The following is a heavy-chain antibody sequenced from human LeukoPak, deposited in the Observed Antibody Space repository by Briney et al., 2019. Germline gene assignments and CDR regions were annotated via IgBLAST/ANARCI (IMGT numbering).Heavy chain of an antibody. J-gene: IGHJ6*03. D-gene: IGHD3-22*01. CDR2: VDYSGGDT. V-gene: IGHV3-23*01. CDR1: GFTLSSYE. CDR3: AKDYTMIVTTNDHYYYYMDV. Sequence: GGSLRLSCIASGFTLSSYEMSWIRQAPGKGLEWVSSVDYSGGDTHYADSVKGRFTISRDNSKNTLYLQMNSLRAEDTAVYYCAKDYTMIVTTNDHYYYYMDVWGKGTTVTISS.